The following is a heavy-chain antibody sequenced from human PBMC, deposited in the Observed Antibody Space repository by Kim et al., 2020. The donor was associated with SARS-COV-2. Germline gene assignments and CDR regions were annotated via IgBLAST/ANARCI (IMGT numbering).Heavy chain of an antibody. J-gene: IGHJ5*02. CDR2: INWNSGNT. CDR3: AKGPEYSSSSRWFDP. D-gene: IGHD6-6*01. V-gene: IGHV3-9*01. CDR1: GFIFDDYA. Sequence: GGSLRLSCAASGFIFDDYAMHWVRQPPGRGLEWVSSINWNSGNTVYADSVKGRFTISRDNAKNSLYLQMNSLRAEDTALYYCAKGPEYSSSSRWFDPWGQGTLVTVSS.